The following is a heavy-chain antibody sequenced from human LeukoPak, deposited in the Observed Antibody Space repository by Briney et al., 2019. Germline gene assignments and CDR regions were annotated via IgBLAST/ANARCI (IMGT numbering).Heavy chain of an antibody. CDR1: GFTFSSYS. J-gene: IGHJ4*02. D-gene: IGHD6-13*01. CDR3: ARGPAAAQFDY. V-gene: IGHV3-21*01. Sequence: GGSLRLSCAASGFTFSSYSMNWVRQAPGKGLEWVSSISSSSSYRYYADSVKGRFTISRDNAKNSLYLQMNSLRAEDTAVYYCARGPAAAQFDYWGQGTLVTVSS. CDR2: ISSSSSYR.